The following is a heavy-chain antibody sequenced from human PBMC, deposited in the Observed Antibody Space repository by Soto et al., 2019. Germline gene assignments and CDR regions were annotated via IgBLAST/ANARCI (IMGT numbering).Heavy chain of an antibody. Sequence: QVQLVQSGPELKKPGASVKVSCKTSGYSFYNSGISWVRQAPGQGLEWMGWISVYSGYAHYAQKFQGRVIMTAGTFTCTSYMELRGLRCDDTAMYYCWKTGTTWFAAWGQGTRVTVSS. D-gene: IGHD1-1*01. J-gene: IGHJ5*02. CDR3: WKTGTTWFAA. CDR2: ISVYSGYA. CDR1: GYSFYNSG. V-gene: IGHV1-18*01.